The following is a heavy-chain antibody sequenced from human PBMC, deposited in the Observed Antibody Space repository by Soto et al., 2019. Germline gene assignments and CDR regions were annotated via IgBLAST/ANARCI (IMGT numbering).Heavy chain of an antibody. CDR3: ARDLIPQVGAPLGY. Sequence: QVQLQESGPGLVKPSQTLSLTCTVSGGSISSGGYYWSWIRQHPGKGLEWIGYFYYSGSSYYNPSLNSRVTISVDTSKNQFSLKLSSVTAADTAVYYCARDLIPQVGAPLGYWGQGTLVTVSS. CDR2: FYYSGSS. V-gene: IGHV4-31*03. J-gene: IGHJ4*02. D-gene: IGHD4-17*01. CDR1: GGSISSGGYY.